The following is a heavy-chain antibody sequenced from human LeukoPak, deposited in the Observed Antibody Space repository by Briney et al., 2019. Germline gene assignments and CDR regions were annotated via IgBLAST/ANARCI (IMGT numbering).Heavy chain of an antibody. V-gene: IGHV4-59*08. CDR2: ICYSGST. D-gene: IGHD3-22*01. CDR3: ARHEVVVITTSSLGYGMDV. Sequence: SESLSLTCTVSGGSISSYYWSWIRQPPGKGLEWIGYICYSGSTNYNPSLKSRVTISVDTSKNQFSLKLSSVTAADTAVYYCARHEVVVITTSSLGYGMDVWGQGTTVTVSS. CDR1: GGSISSYY. J-gene: IGHJ6*02.